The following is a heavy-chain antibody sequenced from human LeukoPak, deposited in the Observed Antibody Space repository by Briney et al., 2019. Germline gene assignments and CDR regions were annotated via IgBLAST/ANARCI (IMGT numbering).Heavy chain of an antibody. V-gene: IGHV4-30-4*07. CDR2: MYNSGTT. D-gene: IGHD5-18*01. Sequence: SETLSLTCVVSGDSISSGGYSWNWIRQPPGKGLEWIGYMYNSGTTSYNPSLKSRVTMSVDTSKNQFSLKLSSVTAADTAVYYCARGHGYSYGRVPFKFDYWGQGTLVTVSS. CDR1: GDSISSGGYS. J-gene: IGHJ4*02. CDR3: ARGHGYSYGRVPFKFDY.